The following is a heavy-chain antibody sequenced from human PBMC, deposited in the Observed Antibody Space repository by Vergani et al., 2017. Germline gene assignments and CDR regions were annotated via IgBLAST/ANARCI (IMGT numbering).Heavy chain of an antibody. J-gene: IGHJ4*02. D-gene: IGHD3-9*01. CDR2: INHSGST. Sequence: QVQLQQWGAGLLKPSETLSLTCSVYGGSFSGYYWSWIRQPPGKGLEWIGEINHSGSTNYNPSLKSRVTISVDTSKNQFSLKLSSVTAADTAVYYCARGPRYFDWLLDSKRRFDDWGQGTLVTVSS. CDR3: ARGPRYFDWLLDSKRRFDD. CDR1: GGSFSGYY. V-gene: IGHV4-34*01.